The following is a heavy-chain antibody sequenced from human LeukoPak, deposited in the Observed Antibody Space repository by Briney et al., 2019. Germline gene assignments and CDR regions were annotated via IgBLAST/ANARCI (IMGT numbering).Heavy chain of an antibody. CDR3: ASGYGRKYYGMDV. J-gene: IGHJ6*02. CDR2: IYSGGST. V-gene: IGHV3-53*01. Sequence: GGSLRLSCAASGFTVSSNYMSWVRQAPGKGLEWVSVIYSGGSTYYADSVKGRFTISRDNSKNTLYLQMNSLRAEDTAVYYCASGYGRKYYGMDVWGQGTTVTVSS. CDR1: GFTVSSNY. D-gene: IGHD5-18*01.